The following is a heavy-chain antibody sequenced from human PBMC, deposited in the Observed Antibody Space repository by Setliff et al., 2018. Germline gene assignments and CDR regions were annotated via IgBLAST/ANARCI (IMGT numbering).Heavy chain of an antibody. CDR1: VYSISSGYS. CDR2: TSHSGST. V-gene: IGHV4-38-2*01. Sequence: LPGPLPLTGAVSVYSISSGYSWGWTRQPPGKGLEWIGSTSHSGSTYYNPSLKSRVTISVDTSKNQFSLKLSSVTAADTAVYYCARQRSGRLPSDCISTSCYRLARYYYYGMDVWGQGTTVTVSS. J-gene: IGHJ6*02. D-gene: IGHD2-2*02. CDR3: ARQRSGRLPSDCISTSCYRLARYYYYGMDV.